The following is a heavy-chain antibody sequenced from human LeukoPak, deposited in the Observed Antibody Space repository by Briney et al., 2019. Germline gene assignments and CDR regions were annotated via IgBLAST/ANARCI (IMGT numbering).Heavy chain of an antibody. V-gene: IGHV3-23*01. Sequence: PGGSLRLSCVASGFTFSSYGMTWVRQAPGKGLEWVSAITGSGGGTYYADSVKGRFTISRDNSKNTLYLQMNSLRAEDTAVHYCASDAGYSSGWPPGYFQHWGQGTLVTVSS. J-gene: IGHJ1*01. CDR1: GFTFSSYG. CDR3: ASDAGYSSGWPPGYFQH. D-gene: IGHD6-19*01. CDR2: ITGSGGGT.